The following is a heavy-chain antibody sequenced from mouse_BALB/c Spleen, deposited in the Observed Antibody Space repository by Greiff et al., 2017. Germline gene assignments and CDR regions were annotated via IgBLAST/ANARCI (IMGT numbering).Heavy chain of an antibody. CDR2: ISYDGSN. J-gene: IGHJ3*01. Sequence: EVQLQESGPGLVKPSQSLSLTCSVTGYSITSGYYWNWIRQFPGNKLEWMGYISYDGSNNYNPSLKNRISITRDTSKNQFFLKLNSVTTEDTATYYCAVLTTSTTVFAYWGQGTLVTVSA. CDR3: AVLTTSTTVFAY. V-gene: IGHV3-6*02. CDR1: GYSITSGYY. D-gene: IGHD1-2*01.